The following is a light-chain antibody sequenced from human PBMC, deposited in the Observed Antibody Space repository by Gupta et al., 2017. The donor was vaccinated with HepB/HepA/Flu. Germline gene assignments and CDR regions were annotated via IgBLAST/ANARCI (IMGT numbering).Light chain of an antibody. V-gene: IGLV2-8*01. J-gene: IGLJ2*01. CDR3: SSYAGSNNFEV. CDR2: EVS. Sequence: QSALTHPPSASASPGPPVTISCPGTSSDVGGYNYVSWYQQHPGKAPKLMIYEVSKRPSGVPDRFSGSKSGNTASLTVSGLQAEDEADYYCSSYAGSNNFEVFGGGTKLTVL. CDR1: SSDVGGYNY.